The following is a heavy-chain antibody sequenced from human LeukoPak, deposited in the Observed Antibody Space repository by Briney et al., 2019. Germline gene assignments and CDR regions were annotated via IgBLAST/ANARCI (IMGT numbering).Heavy chain of an antibody. D-gene: IGHD5-18*01. CDR3: ARSPTKRVTEDY. CDR2: IYFIGST. V-gene: IGHV4-39*06. CDR1: GVSICTSSTYY. J-gene: IGHJ4*02. Sequence: SETLSLTCTVSGVSICTSSTYYWAWIRQPPGKGLDWIASIYFIGSTYYNPSLKSRATISVNTSKNQFPLHRTSVTAPDTAVIFCARSPTKRVTEDYGGQRTVVRVSS.